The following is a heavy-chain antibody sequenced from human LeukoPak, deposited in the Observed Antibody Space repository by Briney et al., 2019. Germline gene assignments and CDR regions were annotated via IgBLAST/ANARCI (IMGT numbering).Heavy chain of an antibody. CDR3: ARVAEIQLWLRSAFDY. V-gene: IGHV3-53*01. CDR1: GFTPRSTY. CDR2: IYTGVSK. D-gene: IGHD5-18*01. J-gene: IGHJ4*02. Sequence: GGSLCLSCALSGFTPRSTYISWVPAAPREGLGWVSVIYTGVSKYSTDSVQGRFTISRDNSKTTLSLQMNSVRAEDTAVYYCARVAEIQLWLRSAFDYWGQGTLVTVSS.